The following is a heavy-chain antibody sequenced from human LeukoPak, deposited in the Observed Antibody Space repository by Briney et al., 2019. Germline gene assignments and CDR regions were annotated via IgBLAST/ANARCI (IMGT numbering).Heavy chain of an antibody. CDR1: GSTFTGYY. V-gene: IGHV1-2*02. Sequence: ASVKVSCKASGSTFTGYYMHWVRQAPGQGLEWMGWIKPNSGGTNYAQKFHGRVTMTRDTSISTAYMELSRLRSDDTAVYYCARSTGNPFDYWGQGTLVTVSS. J-gene: IGHJ4*02. D-gene: IGHD3-9*01. CDR2: IKPNSGGT. CDR3: ARSTGNPFDY.